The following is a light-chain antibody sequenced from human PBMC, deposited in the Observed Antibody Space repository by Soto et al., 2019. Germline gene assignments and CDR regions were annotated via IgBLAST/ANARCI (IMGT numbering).Light chain of an antibody. CDR1: QDITND. V-gene: IGKV1-17*01. J-gene: IGKJ1*01. CDR2: AAS. Sequence: DIQMTQSPSSLSASVGDRVTITCQASQDITNDLGWYQQKPGKAPKRLIYAASTLQSGVPSRFSGSGSGTEFTLTISSLQPEDVATYYCLQLNTYPWTFGQGTKVDI. CDR3: LQLNTYPWT.